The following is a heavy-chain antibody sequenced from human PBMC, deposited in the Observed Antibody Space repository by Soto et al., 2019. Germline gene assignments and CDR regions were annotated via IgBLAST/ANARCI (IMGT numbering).Heavy chain of an antibody. Sequence: SETLSLTCAVYGGFVGSGSHYWSWIRQPPGKGLEWIGEMSHSGGTHFNPSLKSRVTISVDTSKNQFSLKVSSVTAADTALYYCARVERGTATTVVDAFDIWGPGTMVTVSS. J-gene: IGHJ3*02. CDR1: GGFVGSGSHY. V-gene: IGHV4-61*01. D-gene: IGHD1-1*01. CDR2: MSHSGGT. CDR3: ARVERGTATTVVDAFDI.